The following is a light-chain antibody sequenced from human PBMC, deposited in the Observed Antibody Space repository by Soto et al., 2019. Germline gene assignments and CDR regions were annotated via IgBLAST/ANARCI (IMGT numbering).Light chain of an antibody. CDR2: GSS. V-gene: IGKV3-11*01. Sequence: EVVLTQSPATLSLSPGERVTLSCRASQTVWRSLAWYQQKPGQAPRLLIFGSSNRATGIPVRFSGSGAGTDFTLTISSLELEDFGVYYCQQSSHWPPVFGGGTEVEIK. J-gene: IGKJ4*01. CDR1: QTVWRS. CDR3: QQSSHWPPV.